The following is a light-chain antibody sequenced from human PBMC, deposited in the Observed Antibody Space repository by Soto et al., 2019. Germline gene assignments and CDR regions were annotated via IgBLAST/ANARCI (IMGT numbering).Light chain of an antibody. Sequence: QSALTQPPSASGSLGQSVTISCTGTSSDVGGYDYVSWYQQHPGKAPKLMIYAVTKRPSGVPDRFSGSKSGNTASLTVSGLQAEDEADYYCSSYAGSGNFPDVFGTGTKVTVL. CDR1: SSDVGGYDY. J-gene: IGLJ1*01. CDR3: SSYAGSGNFPDV. CDR2: AVT. V-gene: IGLV2-8*01.